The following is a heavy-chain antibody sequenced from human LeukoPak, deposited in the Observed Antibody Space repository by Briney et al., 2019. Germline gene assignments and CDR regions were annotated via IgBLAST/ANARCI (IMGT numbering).Heavy chain of an antibody. CDR2: ISYDGSNK. V-gene: IGHV3-30*01. Sequence: GRSLRLSCAASGFTFSSYAMHWVRQAPGKGLEWVAVISYDGSNKYYADSVKGRFTISRDNSKNTLYLQMNSLRAEDTAVYYCAREKIAARGWFDPWGQGTLVTVSS. CDR1: GFTFSSYA. J-gene: IGHJ5*02. CDR3: AREKIAARGWFDP. D-gene: IGHD6-6*01.